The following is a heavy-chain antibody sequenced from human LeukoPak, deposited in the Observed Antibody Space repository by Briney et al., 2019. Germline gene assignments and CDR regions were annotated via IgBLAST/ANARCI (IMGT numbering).Heavy chain of an antibody. D-gene: IGHD3-10*01. CDR2: IRYDGSNK. Sequence: GGSLRLSCAASGFTFSSYGIHWVRQAPGKGLEWVGFIRYDGSNKYYADSVKGRFTISRDNSKNTVYLQMNSLRVEDTAVYYCARGMLTMVRGVITNWGQGTLVTVPS. J-gene: IGHJ4*02. V-gene: IGHV3-30*02. CDR3: ARGMLTMVRGVITN. CDR1: GFTFSSYG.